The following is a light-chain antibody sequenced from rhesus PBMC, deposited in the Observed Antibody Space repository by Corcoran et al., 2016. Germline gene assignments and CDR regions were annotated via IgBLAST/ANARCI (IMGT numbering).Light chain of an antibody. CDR3: QQRNSYPLT. CDR2: KAS. J-gene: IGKJ4*01. CDR1: QGISSY. V-gene: IGKV1-25*01. Sequence: DIQMTQSPSSLSASVGDRVTITCRASQGISSYLAWYQQKPGKAPKLLIYKASTLQSGVPSRFSGSGTGTDFTLPISSLQPEDFATYYCQQRNSYPLTFSGGTKVEIK.